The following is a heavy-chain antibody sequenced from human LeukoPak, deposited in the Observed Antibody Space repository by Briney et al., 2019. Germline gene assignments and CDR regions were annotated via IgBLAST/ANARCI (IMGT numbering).Heavy chain of an antibody. CDR1: GGTFSSYA. CDR3: ARVAKTVMSRIDY. V-gene: IGHV1-69*04. Sequence: SVKVSCKASGGTFSSYAISWVRQAPGQGLEWMGRIIPILGIANYAQKFQGRVTITADKSTSTAYMELRSLRSDDTAVYYCARVAKTVMSRIDYWGQGTLVTVSS. J-gene: IGHJ4*02. D-gene: IGHD4-11*01. CDR2: IIPILGIA.